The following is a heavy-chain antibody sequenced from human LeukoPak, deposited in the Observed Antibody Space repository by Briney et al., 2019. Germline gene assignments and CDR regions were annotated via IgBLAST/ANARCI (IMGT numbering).Heavy chain of an antibody. CDR3: AISTVRTFDY. Sequence: GGSLRPSCAASGFTFSSYGMHWVRQAPGKGLEWVAFIRYDGSNKYYADSVKGRFTISRDNSKNTLYLQMNSLRAEDTAVYYCAISTVRTFDYWGQGTLVTVSS. D-gene: IGHD3-10*01. CDR1: GFTFSSYG. V-gene: IGHV3-30*02. J-gene: IGHJ4*02. CDR2: IRYDGSNK.